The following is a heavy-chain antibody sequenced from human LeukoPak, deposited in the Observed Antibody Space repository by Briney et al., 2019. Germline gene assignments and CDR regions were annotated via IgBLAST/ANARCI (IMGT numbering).Heavy chain of an antibody. Sequence: PSETLSLICAVSGYSISSRNWWGWIRQPPGKGLEWIGYIHPDGRIHYNPSLKSRVSMSLDTSKNQCSLKLTSVTAVDTAVYYCARNPEIAAFEDWGQGTLVTVSS. CDR3: ARNPEIAAFED. J-gene: IGHJ4*02. CDR1: GYSISSRNW. D-gene: IGHD1-14*01. V-gene: IGHV4-28*05. CDR2: IHPDGRI.